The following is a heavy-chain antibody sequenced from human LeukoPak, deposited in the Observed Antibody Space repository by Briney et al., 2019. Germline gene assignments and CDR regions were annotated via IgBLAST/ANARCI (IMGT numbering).Heavy chain of an antibody. CDR1: GFTFSGYS. CDR3: ARDGVYYDSSGYLRY. CDR2: ISSSSSYI. Sequence: GGSLRLSCAASGFTFSGYSMNWVRQAPGKGLEWVSSISSSSSYIYYADSVKGRFTISRDNAKNSLYLQMNSLRAEDTAVYYCARDGVYYDSSGYLRYWGQGTLVTVSS. D-gene: IGHD3-22*01. V-gene: IGHV3-21*01. J-gene: IGHJ4*02.